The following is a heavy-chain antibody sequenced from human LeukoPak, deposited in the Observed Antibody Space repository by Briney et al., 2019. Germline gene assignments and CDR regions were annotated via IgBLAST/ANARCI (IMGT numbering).Heavy chain of an antibody. J-gene: IGHJ4*02. V-gene: IGHV4-34*01. D-gene: IGHD3-22*01. CDR2: INHSGST. Sequence: SETLSLTCAVYGGSFSGYYWSWIRQPPGKGLEWIGEINHSGSTNYNPSLKSRVTISVDTSKNQFSLKLSSVTAADTAVYYLARVLTVVIRRSPFDYWGQGNRDTLSS. CDR3: ARVLTVVIRRSPFDY. CDR1: GGSFSGYY.